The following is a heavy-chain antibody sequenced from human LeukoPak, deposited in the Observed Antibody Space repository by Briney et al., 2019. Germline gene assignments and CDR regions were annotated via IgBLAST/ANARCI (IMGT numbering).Heavy chain of an antibody. CDR1: GGSFSSYY. D-gene: IGHD6-19*01. CDR3: AQQGPGYSSGWYWYY. V-gene: IGHV4-39*01. Sequence: PSETLSLTCAVYGGSFSSYYWGWIRQPPGKGLEWIGSIYYSGSTYYNPSLKSRVTISVDTSKNQFSLKLSSVTAADTAVYYCAQQGPGYSSGWYWYYWGQGTLVTVSS. CDR2: IYYSGST. J-gene: IGHJ4*02.